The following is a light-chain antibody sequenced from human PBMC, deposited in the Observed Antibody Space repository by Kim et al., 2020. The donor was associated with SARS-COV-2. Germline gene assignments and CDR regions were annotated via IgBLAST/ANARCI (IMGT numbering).Light chain of an antibody. CDR1: QSVSSSY. Sequence: SPGERATLSCRASQSVSSSYLAWYQQKPGQAPRLLIYGASSRATGIPDRFSGSGSGTDFTLTISRLEPEDFAVYYCQQYGNSRVTFGGGTKVDIK. CDR3: QQYGNSRVT. V-gene: IGKV3-20*01. J-gene: IGKJ4*01. CDR2: GAS.